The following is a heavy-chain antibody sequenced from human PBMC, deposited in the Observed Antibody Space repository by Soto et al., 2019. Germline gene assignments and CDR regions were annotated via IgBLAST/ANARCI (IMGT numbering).Heavy chain of an antibody. V-gene: IGHV3-9*01. Sequence: EVQLVESGGGLVQPGRSLRLSCEASGFTFADYAMHWVRQAPGKGLEWVSGITWNSGSIAYADSVKGRFTSSRDNAKNSLYLQMNSLRAEDTALYYCAKDGVVVAANYYYMDVWGKGTTVTVSS. CDR1: GFTFADYA. CDR3: AKDGVVVAANYYYMDV. D-gene: IGHD2-15*01. CDR2: ITWNSGSI. J-gene: IGHJ6*03.